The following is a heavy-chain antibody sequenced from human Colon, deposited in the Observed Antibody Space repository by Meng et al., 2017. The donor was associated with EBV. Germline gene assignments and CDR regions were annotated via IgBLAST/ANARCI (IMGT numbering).Heavy chain of an antibody. CDR3: ARRRGGSGRDC. D-gene: IGHD3-10*01. CDR1: GGSISSSHYY. J-gene: IGHJ4*02. Sequence: QLQRRESGQGLLKPSETLSLTGTVSGGSISSSHYYWGWVRQPPGKGLQWIGTIYHSGSTSYNPSLQSRVTMFVDTSKNQFSLMLTSVTATDTAVYYCARRRGGSGRDCWGQGTLVTVSS. CDR2: IYHSGST. V-gene: IGHV4-39*01.